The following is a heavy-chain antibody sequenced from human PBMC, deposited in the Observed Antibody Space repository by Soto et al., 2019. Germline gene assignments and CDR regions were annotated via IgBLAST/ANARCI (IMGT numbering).Heavy chain of an antibody. CDR2: ISGSGGST. Sequence: GGSLRLSCAASGFTFSSYAMSWVRQDPGKGLEWVSAISGSGGSTYYADSVKGRFTISRDNSKNTLYLQMNSLRAEDTAVYYCAKGAAAGTWNYYYGMDVWGQGTTVTVSS. V-gene: IGHV3-23*01. CDR1: GFTFSSYA. CDR3: AKGAAAGTWNYYYGMDV. J-gene: IGHJ6*02. D-gene: IGHD6-13*01.